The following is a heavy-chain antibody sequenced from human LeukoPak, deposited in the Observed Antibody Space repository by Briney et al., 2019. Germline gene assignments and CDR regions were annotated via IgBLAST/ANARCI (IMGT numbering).Heavy chain of an antibody. J-gene: IGHJ4*02. Sequence: PGGSLTLSCAASGFTFSIYSMNWVRQAPGKGLEWISYINSGGGTTYYADSVKGRFTISRHNAKNSLYLQMNSLRAEDTAVYYCTKEVRFQIDYWGQGTLVTVSA. CDR3: TKEVRFQIDY. D-gene: IGHD3-3*01. V-gene: IGHV3-48*01. CDR1: GFTFSIYS. CDR2: INSGGGTT.